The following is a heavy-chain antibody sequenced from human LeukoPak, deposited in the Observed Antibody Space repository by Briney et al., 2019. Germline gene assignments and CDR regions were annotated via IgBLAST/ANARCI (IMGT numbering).Heavy chain of an antibody. CDR3: ARDGYDSSGYYYYFDY. Sequence: GGSLRLSCVGSGFTFSSYAMHWVRQAPGKGLEWVAVISYDGSNKYYADSVKGRFTISSDNSKNTLYLQMNSLRAEDTAVYYCARDGYDSSGYYYYFDYWGQGTLVTVSS. CDR1: GFTFSSYA. J-gene: IGHJ4*02. D-gene: IGHD3-22*01. V-gene: IGHV3-30-3*01. CDR2: ISYDGSNK.